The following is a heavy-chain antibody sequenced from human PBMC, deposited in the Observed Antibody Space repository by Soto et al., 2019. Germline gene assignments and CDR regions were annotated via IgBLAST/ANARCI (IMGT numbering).Heavy chain of an antibody. J-gene: IGHJ6*02. CDR3: AKEGCRGGSCYYYGMDV. CDR1: GFTFSSYG. CDR2: ISYDESNK. V-gene: IGHV3-30*18. Sequence: GGSLSLSCAASGFTFSSYGMHWVRQAPGKALEWVAVISYDESNKYYADSVKGRFTISRDNSKNTLYLQMNSLRDEDTAVYYCAKEGCRGGSCYYYGMDVWGQGTTVTVSS. D-gene: IGHD2-15*01.